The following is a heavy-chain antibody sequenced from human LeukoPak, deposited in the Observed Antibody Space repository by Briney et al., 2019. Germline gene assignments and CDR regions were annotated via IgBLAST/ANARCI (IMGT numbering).Heavy chain of an antibody. D-gene: IGHD3-16*02. CDR1: GYSISSGYY. CDR3: ARDGRRLGELSLGTNY. CDR2: IYHSGST. Sequence: SETLSLTCTVSGYSISSGYYGGWIRQPPGKGLEWIGSIYHSGSTYYNPSLKSRVTISVDTSKNQFSLKLSSVTAADTAVYYCARDGRRLGELSLGTNYWGQGTLVTVSS. J-gene: IGHJ4*02. V-gene: IGHV4-38-2*02.